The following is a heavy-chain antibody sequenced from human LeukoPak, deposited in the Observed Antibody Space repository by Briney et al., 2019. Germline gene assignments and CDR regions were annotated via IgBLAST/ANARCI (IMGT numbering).Heavy chain of an antibody. CDR3: AGLGGYCTNSVCYSTFDI. D-gene: IGHD2-8*01. CDR2: IYTSGST. V-gene: IGHV4-4*07. Sequence: SETLSLTCTVSGGSMSSYYWSWIRQPAGKGLEWIGRIYTSGSTNYNPSLKSRVTMSVDTSKNQISLKLSSVTAADTAVYYCAGLGGYCTNSVCYSTFDIWGQGTMVTVSS. J-gene: IGHJ3*02. CDR1: GGSMSSYY.